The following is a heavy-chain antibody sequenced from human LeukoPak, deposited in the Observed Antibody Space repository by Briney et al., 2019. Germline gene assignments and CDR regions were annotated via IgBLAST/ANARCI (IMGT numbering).Heavy chain of an antibody. CDR3: VSSSGQQLIPYDY. CDR1: GINVSTNY. CDR2: IYGGGAA. Sequence: GGSLRLSCAASGINVSTNYMTWIRQAPGKGLEWVSLIYGGGAAYYAESVRGRLIISRDNSKNTLFLQMNSLRAEDTAVYYCVSSSGQQLIPYDYWGQGTHVAVSS. J-gene: IGHJ4*02. V-gene: IGHV3-66*02. D-gene: IGHD6-13*01.